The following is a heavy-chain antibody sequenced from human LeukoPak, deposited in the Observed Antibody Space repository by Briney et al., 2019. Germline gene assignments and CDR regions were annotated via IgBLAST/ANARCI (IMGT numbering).Heavy chain of an antibody. V-gene: IGHV3-30-3*02. J-gene: IGHJ3*02. CDR3: AKEKDCSIISCHNAFDI. CDR1: GFSFSTFT. Sequence: GGSLRLSCAASGFSFSTFTMHWVRQAPGKGLEWVAVISNDGNNNYHADSVKGRFTISRDNSKNTLYLQMNSLRAEDTAVYYCAKEKDCSIISCHNAFDIWGQGTWSPSLQ. D-gene: IGHD2-2*02. CDR2: ISNDGNNN.